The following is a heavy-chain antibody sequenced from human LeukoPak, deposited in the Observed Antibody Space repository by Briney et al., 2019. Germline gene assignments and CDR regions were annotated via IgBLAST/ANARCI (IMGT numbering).Heavy chain of an antibody. V-gene: IGHV4-59*01. CDR2: LYYSGST. Sequence: SETLSLTCTVSGGSISRYYWSWIRQPPGKGLEWIGYLYYSGSTSYNPSLKSRVTMSEDTSKNQFSLKLTSVTAADTAVYYCASDSWGMFYFDYWGQGTLVTVSS. CDR1: GGSISRYY. D-gene: IGHD3-16*01. J-gene: IGHJ4*02. CDR3: ASDSWGMFYFDY.